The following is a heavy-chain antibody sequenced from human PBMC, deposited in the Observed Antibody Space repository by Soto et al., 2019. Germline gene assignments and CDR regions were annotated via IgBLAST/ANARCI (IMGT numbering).Heavy chain of an antibody. CDR1: GFTFSSYG. CDR3: ARDRRSTVTTDRYYYYGMDV. V-gene: IGHV3-33*01. D-gene: IGHD4-17*01. Sequence: PGGSLRLSCAASGFTFSSYGMHWVRQAPGKGLEWVAVIWYDGSNKYYADSVKGRFTISRDNSKNTLYLQMNSLRAEDTAVYYCARDRRSTVTTDRYYYYGMDVWGQGTTVTVSS. CDR2: IWYDGSNK. J-gene: IGHJ6*02.